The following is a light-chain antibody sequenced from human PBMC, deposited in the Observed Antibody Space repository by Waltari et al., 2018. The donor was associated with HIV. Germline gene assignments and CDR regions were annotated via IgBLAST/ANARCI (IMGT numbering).Light chain of an antibody. V-gene: IGKV1-12*01. Sequence: DIQMTQSPSSVSASVGDRVTITCRASQGITNWLAWYQQKPGKAPKLLIFAASTLLTGVPPRFSGSGSGTDFTLTINNLQPEDFATYYCQQADSFPLTFGGGTKVEIK. CDR1: QGITNW. CDR3: QQADSFPLT. J-gene: IGKJ4*01. CDR2: AAS.